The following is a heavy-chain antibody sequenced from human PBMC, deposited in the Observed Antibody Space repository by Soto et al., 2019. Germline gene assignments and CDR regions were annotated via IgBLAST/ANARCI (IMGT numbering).Heavy chain of an antibody. V-gene: IGHV1-69*06. D-gene: IGHD6-19*01. Sequence: QVQMVQSGAEVKKPGSSVKVSCKASGGSFSAYAMSWVRQAPGQGLEWTGGIIPVFGKTNYAQKFQGRVTISADKGTRPASVYIELSSPTSEDTAAYYCAIGWLYCRDYGMDLWGRGTAVSVSS. CDR3: AIGWLYCRDYGMDL. CDR1: GGSFSAYA. CDR2: IIPVFGKT. J-gene: IGHJ6*02.